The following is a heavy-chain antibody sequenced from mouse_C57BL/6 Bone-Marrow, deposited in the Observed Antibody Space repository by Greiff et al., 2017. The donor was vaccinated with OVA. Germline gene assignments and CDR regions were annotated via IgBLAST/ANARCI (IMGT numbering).Heavy chain of an antibody. D-gene: IGHD2-10*01. V-gene: IGHV7-1*01. CDR2: SRNKANDYTT. CDR3: ARDGPSYYGNYAWFAY. Sequence: EVQVVESGGGLVQSGRSLRLSCATSGFTFSDFYMEWVRQAPGKGLEWIAASRNKANDYTTEYSASVKGRFIVSRDTSQSILYLQMNALRAEDTAIYYCARDGPSYYGNYAWFAYWGQGTLVTVSA. J-gene: IGHJ3*01. CDR1: GFTFSDFY.